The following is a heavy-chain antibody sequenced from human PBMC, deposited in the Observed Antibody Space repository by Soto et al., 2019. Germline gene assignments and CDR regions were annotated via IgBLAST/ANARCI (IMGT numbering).Heavy chain of an antibody. CDR3: ARSGELLQTFDS. CDR1: GVSFSDYS. J-gene: IGHJ4*02. V-gene: IGHV3-21*06. D-gene: IGHD1-26*01. Sequence: PGGSLRLSCVVSGVSFSDYSMNWVRQAPGKGLEWVSLITGNSEYKYYAGSVKGRFTVSRDNAKNSLYLQTNSLTVEDTAVYYCARSGELLQTFDSWGQGTLVTVSS. CDR2: ITGNSEYK.